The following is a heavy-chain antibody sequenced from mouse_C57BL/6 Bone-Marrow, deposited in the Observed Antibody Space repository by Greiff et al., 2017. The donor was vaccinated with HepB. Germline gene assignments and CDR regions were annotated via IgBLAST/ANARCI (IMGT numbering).Heavy chain of an antibody. D-gene: IGHD1-1*01. CDR1: GFTFSSYA. J-gene: IGHJ4*01. Sequence: EVKVVESGEGLVKPGGSLKLSCAASGFTFSSYAMSWVRQTPEKRLEWVAYISSGGDYIYYADTVKGRFTISRDNARNTLYLQMSSLKSEDTAMYYCTRDCGSSYGYYAMDYWGQGTSVTVSS. V-gene: IGHV5-9-1*02. CDR2: ISSGGDYI. CDR3: TRDCGSSYGYYAMDY.